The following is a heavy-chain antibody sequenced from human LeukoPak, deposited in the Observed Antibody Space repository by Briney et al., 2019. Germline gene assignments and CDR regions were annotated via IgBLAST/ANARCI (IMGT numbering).Heavy chain of an antibody. CDR1: GESFSGYS. D-gene: IGHD3-10*01. Sequence: SETLSLTCTVYGESFSGYSCTWIRQPPGKGLEWIAEVNHSGSTNYNPSLKSRVTISLDTSKNHFLLKLSSVPAADTAVYYCARGVYYGSGSYNWGQGTLVTVSS. CDR2: VNHSGST. V-gene: IGHV4-34*01. CDR3: ARGVYYGSGSYN. J-gene: IGHJ4*02.